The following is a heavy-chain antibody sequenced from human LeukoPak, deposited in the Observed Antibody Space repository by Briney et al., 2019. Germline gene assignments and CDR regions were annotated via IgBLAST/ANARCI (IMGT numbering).Heavy chain of an antibody. CDR2: INPNSGGT. D-gene: IGHD3-3*01. CDR3: ARGYYDFWSGYYGYGVY. V-gene: IGHV1-2*02. CDR1: GYTFTGYY. J-gene: IGHJ4*02. Sequence: DSVTVSCKASGYTFTGYYMHWVRQAPGQGLEWMGWINPNSGGTNYAQKFQGRVTMTRDTSISTAYMELSRLRSDDTAVYYCARGYYDFWSGYYGYGVYWGQGTLVTVSS.